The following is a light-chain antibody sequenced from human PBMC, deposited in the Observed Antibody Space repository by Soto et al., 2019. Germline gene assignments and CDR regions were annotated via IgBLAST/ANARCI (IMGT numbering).Light chain of an antibody. J-gene: IGKJ1*01. CDR2: AAS. CDR1: QSINSY. V-gene: IGKV1-39*01. CDR3: QQIYNSPPT. Sequence: DIQMTQSPSSLSASVGDRVTITCRASQSINSYLNWYQQKLGKAPQLLIYAASNLQSGVSPRFTGSGSGTEFTLTINNLQPEDFATYYCQQIYNSPPTFGQGTKVEIK.